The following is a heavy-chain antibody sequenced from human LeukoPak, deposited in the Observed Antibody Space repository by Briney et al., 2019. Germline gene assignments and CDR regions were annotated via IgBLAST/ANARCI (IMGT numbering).Heavy chain of an antibody. CDR1: GFTFSSYW. V-gene: IGHV3-74*01. CDR3: ARALGSGPPADAFDI. D-gene: IGHD3-10*01. Sequence: PGGSLRLSCAASGFTFSSYWMHWVRQAPGKGLVWVSHIKTDGSITNYADSVKGRFTISRDNAKNTLYLQMNSLRAEDTAVYYCARALGSGPPADAFDIWGQGTMVTVSS. CDR2: IKTDGSIT. J-gene: IGHJ3*02.